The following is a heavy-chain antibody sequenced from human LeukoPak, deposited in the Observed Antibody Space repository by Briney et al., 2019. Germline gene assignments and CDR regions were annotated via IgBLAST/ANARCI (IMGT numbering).Heavy chain of an antibody. CDR2: IRQDGTEK. V-gene: IGHV3-7*01. J-gene: IGHJ1*01. Sequence: GGSLRLSCAASGFSFGSNWMNWVRQSPGKGLEWVANIRQDGTEKNYVDSVKGRFIISRDDAKNSLYLQMNSLRAEDTAVYYCAAGTGYLIEKWGQGTLVTVSS. D-gene: IGHD2-15*01. CDR1: GFSFGSNW. CDR3: AAGTGYLIEK.